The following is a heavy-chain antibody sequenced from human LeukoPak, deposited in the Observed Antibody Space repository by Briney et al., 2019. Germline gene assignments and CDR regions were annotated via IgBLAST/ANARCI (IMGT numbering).Heavy chain of an antibody. Sequence: GGSLRLSCSASGFTFSSDAMSLVRQAPGKGLEWVSAISGSGAGTHYADSVKGRFTISRDTSKNTLYLQMNSLRAEDTAVYYCAKDITRNWFDPWGQGTLVTVSS. V-gene: IGHV3-23*01. CDR3: AKDITRNWFDP. CDR1: GFTFSSDA. J-gene: IGHJ5*02. D-gene: IGHD2-2*01. CDR2: ISGSGAGT.